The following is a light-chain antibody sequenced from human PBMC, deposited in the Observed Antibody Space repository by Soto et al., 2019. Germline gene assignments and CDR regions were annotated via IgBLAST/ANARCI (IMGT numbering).Light chain of an antibody. Sequence: QPVLTQSSSASASLGSSVKLTCTLSSGDRSYIIAWHQQQPGKAPRYLMKLEGSGSYNKGSGVPDRFSGSSSGADRYLTMSNLQSEDEADYYCETWDSNIRVFGGGTKVTVL. J-gene: IGLJ2*01. V-gene: IGLV4-60*03. CDR3: ETWDSNIRV. CDR1: SGDRSYI. CDR2: LEGSGSY.